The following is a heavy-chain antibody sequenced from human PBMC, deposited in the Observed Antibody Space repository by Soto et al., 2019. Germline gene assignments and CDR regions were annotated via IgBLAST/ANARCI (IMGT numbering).Heavy chain of an antibody. CDR1: GLPFSSYQ. CDR3: AKIEYSSSWYYYGMDV. D-gene: IGHD6-13*01. Sequence: GGSLRLSCASSGLPFSSYQMHLVRPAPGKGLEWVSAISGSGGSTYYADSVKGRFTISRDNSKNTLYVQMNSLRAEDTAVYYCAKIEYSSSWYYYGMDVWGQGTTVTVS. V-gene: IGHV3-23*01. CDR2: ISGSGGST. J-gene: IGHJ6*02.